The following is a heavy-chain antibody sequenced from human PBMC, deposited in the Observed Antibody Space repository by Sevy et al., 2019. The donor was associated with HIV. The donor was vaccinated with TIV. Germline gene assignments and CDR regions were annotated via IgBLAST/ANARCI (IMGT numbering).Heavy chain of an antibody. CDR3: ARVVTVTRGFDI. J-gene: IGHJ3*02. V-gene: IGHV3-53*01. D-gene: IGHD4-17*01. Sequence: GGSLKLSCAASGFTVSSNYMSWVRQAPGKGLEWVSVIYSGGSTYYADSVKGRFTISRDNSKNTLYLQMNSLRAEDTAVYYCARVVTVTRGFDIWGQGTMVTVSS. CDR1: GFTVSSNY. CDR2: IYSGGST.